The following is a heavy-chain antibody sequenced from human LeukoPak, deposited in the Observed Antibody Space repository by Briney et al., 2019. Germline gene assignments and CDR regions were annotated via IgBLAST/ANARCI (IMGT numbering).Heavy chain of an antibody. J-gene: IGHJ4*02. V-gene: IGHV3-74*01. CDR2: INSDGSST. Sequence: GGSLRLSCAASGFIFSNYWMYWVRQAPGRGLVRVSHINSDGSSTTYADSVKGRFTVSRDNAKNMLYLEMNSLSAEDTAVYYCAKAGRSSGWYWFGYWGQGTLVTVSS. CDR3: AKAGRSSGWYWFGY. D-gene: IGHD6-19*01. CDR1: GFIFSNYW.